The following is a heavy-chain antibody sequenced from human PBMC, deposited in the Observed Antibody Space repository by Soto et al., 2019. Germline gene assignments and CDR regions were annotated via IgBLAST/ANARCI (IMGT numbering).Heavy chain of an antibody. J-gene: IGHJ4*02. D-gene: IGHD3-16*01. Sequence: QVQLQQWGAGLLKPSETLSLTCAVYGGSFSGYYRSWIRQPPGKGLEWIGEINHSGSTNYNPSLKSRVTISVDTSKNQFSLKLSSVTAADTAVYYCARGGGTTSSENFDYWGQGTLVTVSS. CDR1: GGSFSGYY. CDR2: INHSGST. CDR3: ARGGGTTSSENFDY. V-gene: IGHV4-34*01.